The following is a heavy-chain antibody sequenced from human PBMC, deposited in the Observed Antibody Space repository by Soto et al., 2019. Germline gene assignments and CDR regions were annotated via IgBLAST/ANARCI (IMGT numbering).Heavy chain of an antibody. V-gene: IGHV1-46*03. Sequence: ASVKVSCKASGDTFXSYYMHWVRQAPGQGLEWMGIINPSGGSTSYAQKFQGRVTMTRDTSTSTVYMELSSLRSEDTAVYYCAWHGNEVAFDIWGQGTMVTVSS. CDR3: AWHGNEVAFDI. D-gene: IGHD1-1*01. CDR1: GDTFXSYY. CDR2: INPSGGST. J-gene: IGHJ3*02.